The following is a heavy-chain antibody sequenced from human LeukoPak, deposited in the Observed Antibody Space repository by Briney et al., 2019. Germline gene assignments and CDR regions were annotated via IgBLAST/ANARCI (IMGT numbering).Heavy chain of an antibody. V-gene: IGHV4-34*01. J-gene: IGHJ6*02. CDR1: GGSFSGYY. CDR3: ARGLVPNYYYYGMDV. CDR2: INHSGST. D-gene: IGHD2-8*02. Sequence: SETLSLTCAVYGGSFSGYYWSWIRQPPGKGLEWIGEINHSGSTNYNPSLKSRVTISVDTSKNQFSLKLSSVTAADTAVYYCARGLVPNYYYYGMDVWGQGTTVTVSS.